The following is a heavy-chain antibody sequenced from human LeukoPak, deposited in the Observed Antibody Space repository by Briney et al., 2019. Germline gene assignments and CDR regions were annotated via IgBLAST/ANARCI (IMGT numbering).Heavy chain of an antibody. D-gene: IGHD2-2*01. J-gene: IGHJ4*02. CDR3: ARRYRSGTNCYLDF. Sequence: ASVKVFCKASGYTFTDYYMHWVRQAPGQGLEWMGWIDPDSGGTNYAQKFQGCVTMTRDTSISTAYMDLSSLTSDDTAVYYCARRYRSGTNCYLDFWGQGTLVTVSS. V-gene: IGHV1-2*04. CDR2: IDPDSGGT. CDR1: GYTFTDYY.